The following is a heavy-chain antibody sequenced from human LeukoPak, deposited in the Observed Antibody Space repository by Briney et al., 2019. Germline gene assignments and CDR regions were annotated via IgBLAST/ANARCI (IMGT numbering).Heavy chain of an antibody. J-gene: IGHJ4*02. CDR2: INHSGST. D-gene: IGHD3-22*01. V-gene: IGHV4-34*01. Sequence: PSETLSLTCAVYGGSFSGYYWSWIRQPPGKGLEWIGEINHSGSTNYNPSLKSRVTISVDTSKNQFSLKLSSVTAADTAVYYCARGPTGSGYAFDYWGQGTLVTVSS. CDR3: ARGPTGSGYAFDY. CDR1: GGSFSGYY.